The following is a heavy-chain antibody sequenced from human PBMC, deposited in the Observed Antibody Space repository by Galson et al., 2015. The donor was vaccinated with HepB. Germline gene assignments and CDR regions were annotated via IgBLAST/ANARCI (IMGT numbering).Heavy chain of an antibody. J-gene: IGHJ5*02. V-gene: IGHV1-69*13. Sequence: SVKVSCKASGGTFSSYAISWVRQAPGQGLEWMGGIIPIFGTANYAQKFQGRVTITADESTSTAYMKLNSLRAEDTAVYYCAMGAVAGTLPPDWFDPWGQGTLVTVSS. CDR2: IIPIFGTA. CDR1: GGTFSSYA. D-gene: IGHD6-19*01. CDR3: AMGAVAGTLPPDWFDP.